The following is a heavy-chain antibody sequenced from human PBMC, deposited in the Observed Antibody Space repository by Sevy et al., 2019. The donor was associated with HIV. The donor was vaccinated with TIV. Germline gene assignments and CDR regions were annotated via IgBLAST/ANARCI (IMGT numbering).Heavy chain of an antibody. J-gene: IGHJ3*02. CDR1: GYTFTSYY. CDR2: INPSGGST. Sequence: ASVKVSCKASGYTFTSYYMHWVRQAPGKGLEWMGIINPSGGSTSYAQKFHGRVTMTRDTSTSTVYMELSSLRSEDTAVYYCAREGCYGSGSPLFGIWGQGTMVTVSS. D-gene: IGHD3-10*01. V-gene: IGHV1-46*01. CDR3: AREGCYGSGSPLFGI.